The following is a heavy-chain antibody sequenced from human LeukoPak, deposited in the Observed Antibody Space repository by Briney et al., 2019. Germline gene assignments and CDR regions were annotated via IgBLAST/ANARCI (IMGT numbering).Heavy chain of an antibody. J-gene: IGHJ4*02. CDR1: GYTFTSYG. V-gene: IGHV1-18*01. CDR2: ISAYSGDT. D-gene: IGHD2-15*01. Sequence: ASVKVSCKASGYTFTSYGISWVRQAPGQGLEWMGWISAYSGDTNSAQNLQGRVTMTTDTSTSTAYMELRSLRSDDTAVYYCARDGRGTYSFDYWGQGTLVTVSS. CDR3: ARDGRGTYSFDY.